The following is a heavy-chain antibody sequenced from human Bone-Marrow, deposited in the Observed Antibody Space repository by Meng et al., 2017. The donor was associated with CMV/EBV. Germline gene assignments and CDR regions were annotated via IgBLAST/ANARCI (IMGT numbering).Heavy chain of an antibody. CDR3: AKGSYIVVVPAAFDY. V-gene: IGHV3-9*01. CDR1: GFTFDDYA. Sequence: GGSLRLSCAASGFTFDDYAMHWVRQAPGKGLEWVSGISWNSGSIGYADSVKGRFTISRDNSKNTLYLQMNSLRAEDTAVYYCAKGSYIVVVPAAFDYWGQGTLVTVSS. J-gene: IGHJ4*02. CDR2: ISWNSGSI. D-gene: IGHD2-2*01.